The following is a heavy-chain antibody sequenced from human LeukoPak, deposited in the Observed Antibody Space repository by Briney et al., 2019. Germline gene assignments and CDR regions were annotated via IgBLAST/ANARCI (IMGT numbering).Heavy chain of an antibody. V-gene: IGHV4-38-2*01. CDR2: IYHSGST. CDR1: GYSISSGYY. Sequence: SETLSLTCAVSGYSISSGYYWGWIRQPPGKGLEWIGSIYHSGSTNYNPSLKSRVTISVDTSMTQFSLRLSSVTATDTAIYYCARHVFSYGEPFDYWGQGVLITVSS. J-gene: IGHJ4*02. D-gene: IGHD3-16*01. CDR3: ARHVFSYGEPFDY.